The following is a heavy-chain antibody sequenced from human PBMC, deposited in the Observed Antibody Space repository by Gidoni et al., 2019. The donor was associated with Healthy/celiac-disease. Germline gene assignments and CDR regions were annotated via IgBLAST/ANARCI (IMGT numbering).Heavy chain of an antibody. CDR3: ARGYYYGSGSYQIDY. D-gene: IGHD3-10*01. V-gene: IGHV4-61*02. Sequence: QVQLQESGPGLVKPSQTLSLTCTVSGGSISSGSYYWSWIRQPAGKGLEWIGRIYTSGSTNYNPSLKSRVTISVDTSKNQCSLKLSSVTAADTAVYYCARGYYYGSGSYQIDYWGQGTLVTVSS. CDR2: IYTSGST. CDR1: GGSISSGSYY. J-gene: IGHJ4*02.